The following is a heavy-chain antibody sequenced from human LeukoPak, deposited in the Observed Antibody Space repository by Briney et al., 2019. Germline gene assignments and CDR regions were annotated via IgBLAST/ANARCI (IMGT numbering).Heavy chain of an antibody. J-gene: IGHJ4*02. V-gene: IGHV3-23*01. CDR1: GFTFSSYA. Sequence: GGSLRLSCAASGFTFSSYAMSWVRQAPGKGLEWVSGISGSGGSTYYADSVKGRFTISRDNSKNTVYLQMNGLGAEDTAVYYCAKAPRHNWNDPFDYWGQGSLVTVAS. D-gene: IGHD1-1*01. CDR2: ISGSGGST. CDR3: AKAPRHNWNDPFDY.